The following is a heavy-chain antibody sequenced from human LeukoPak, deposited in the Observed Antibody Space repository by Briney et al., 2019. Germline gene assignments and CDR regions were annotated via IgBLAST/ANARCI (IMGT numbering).Heavy chain of an antibody. CDR3: ARDRGNYFDY. V-gene: IGHV4-59*01. J-gene: IGHJ4*02. CDR1: GGSISSYY. D-gene: IGHD6-13*01. CDR2: ISYSGTT. Sequence: SETLSLTCTVSGGSISSYYWSWIRQPPGKGLEWIGYISYSGTTNYNPSLKSRVTISVAPSKNQFSLKLRSVTAPDTAVYYCARDRGNYFDYWGQGALVTVSS.